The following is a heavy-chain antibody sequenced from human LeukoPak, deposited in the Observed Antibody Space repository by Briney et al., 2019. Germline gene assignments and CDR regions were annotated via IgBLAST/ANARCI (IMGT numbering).Heavy chain of an antibody. J-gene: IGHJ4*02. D-gene: IGHD1-26*01. CDR2: INTGNGNT. V-gene: IGHV1-3*04. Sequence: ASVQVSCKASGYTFTDYSIHWVRQAPGQRLEWMGWINTGNGNTQYSRKFQGRVTITRDTSANTAYLELSSLRFEDTAIYYCARVFRNRSYKDYWGQGTLVTVSS. CDR1: GYTFTDYS. CDR3: ARVFRNRSYKDY.